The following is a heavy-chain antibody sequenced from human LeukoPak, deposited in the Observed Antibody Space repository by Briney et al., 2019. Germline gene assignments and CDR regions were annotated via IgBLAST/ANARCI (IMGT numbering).Heavy chain of an antibody. CDR1: GYTFTSYG. D-gene: IGHD3-3*01. J-gene: IGHJ3*02. CDR2: FDPEDGET. Sequence: ASVKVSCKASGYTFTSYGISWVRQAPGKGLEWMGGFDPEDGETIYAQKFQGRVTMTEDTSTDTAYMELSSLRSEDTAVYYCATSLYDFWSGYAFDIWGQGTMVTVSS. V-gene: IGHV1-24*01. CDR3: ATSLYDFWSGYAFDI.